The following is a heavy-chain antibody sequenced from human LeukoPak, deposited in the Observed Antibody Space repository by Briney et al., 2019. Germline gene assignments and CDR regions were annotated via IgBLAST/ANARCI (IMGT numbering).Heavy chain of an antibody. Sequence: GGSLRLSCAASGFTLSSYSMNWVRQAPGKGLEWVSSISSSSSYIYYADSVKGRFTISRDNAKNSLHLQMNSLRAEDTAVYYCAIFTSSSWYEYFDYWGQGTLVTVSS. V-gene: IGHV3-21*01. CDR2: ISSSSSYI. J-gene: IGHJ4*02. CDR3: AIFTSSSWYEYFDY. CDR1: GFTLSSYS. D-gene: IGHD6-13*01.